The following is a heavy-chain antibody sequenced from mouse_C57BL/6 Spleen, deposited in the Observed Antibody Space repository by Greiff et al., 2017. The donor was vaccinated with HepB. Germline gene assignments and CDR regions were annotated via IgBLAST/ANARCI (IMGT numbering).Heavy chain of an antibody. V-gene: IGHV14-4*01. CDR1: GFNIKDDY. CDR2: IDPENGDT. J-gene: IGHJ4*01. CDR3: TMSNYYAMDY. Sequence: EVQGVESGAELVRPGASVKLSCTASGFNIKDDYMHWVKQRPEQGLEWIGWIDPENGDTEYASKFQGKATITADTSSNTAYLQLSSLTSEDTAVYYCTMSNYYAMDYWGQGTSVTVSS.